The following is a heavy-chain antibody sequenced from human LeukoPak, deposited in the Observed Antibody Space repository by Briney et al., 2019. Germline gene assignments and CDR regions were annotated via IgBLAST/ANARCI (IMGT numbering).Heavy chain of an antibody. CDR3: ASTHYGSGGYYLDY. V-gene: IGHV1-69*06. D-gene: IGHD3-10*01. CDR1: GGTFSSYA. J-gene: IGHJ4*02. Sequence: SVKVSCKASGGTFSSYAISWVRQAPGQGLEWMGGIIPIFGTANYAQKFQGRVTITADKSTSTAYMELSSLRSEDTAVYYCASTHYGSGGYYLDYWGQGTLVTVSS. CDR2: IIPIFGTA.